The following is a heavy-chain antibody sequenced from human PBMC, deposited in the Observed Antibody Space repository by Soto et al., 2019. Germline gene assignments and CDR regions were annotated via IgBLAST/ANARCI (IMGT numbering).Heavy chain of an antibody. J-gene: IGHJ4*02. Sequence: QVQLVQSGAEVKKPGASVKVSCKASGYTFTSYGISWVRQAPGQGLEWMGWISTYNGNTKYAQKRQGRVTLPTDKSTRTAYMELRSLRSDDTAVFYCAREMVRGVGSDYWGQGTLVTVSS. CDR1: GYTFTSYG. V-gene: IGHV1-18*01. D-gene: IGHD3-10*01. CDR2: ISTYNGNT. CDR3: AREMVRGVGSDY.